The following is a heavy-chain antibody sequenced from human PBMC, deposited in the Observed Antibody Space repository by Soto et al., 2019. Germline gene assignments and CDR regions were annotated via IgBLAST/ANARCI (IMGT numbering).Heavy chain of an antibody. CDR2: IYYSGST. J-gene: IGHJ5*02. Sequence: QLQLQESGPGLVKPSGTLSLTCTVSGGSISSSSYYWGWIRQPPGTGLEWIGSIYYSGSTYYNPSLKSRVTISVDTSKNQFSLKLSSVTAADTAVYYCASIAARNNWFDPWGQGTLVTVSS. D-gene: IGHD6-6*01. V-gene: IGHV4-39*07. CDR1: GGSISSSSYY. CDR3: ASIAARNNWFDP.